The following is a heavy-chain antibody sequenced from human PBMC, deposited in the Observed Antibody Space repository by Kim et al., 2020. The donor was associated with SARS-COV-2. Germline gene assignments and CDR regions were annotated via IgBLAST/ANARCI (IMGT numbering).Heavy chain of an antibody. D-gene: IGHD4-17*01. CDR2: IDYSGST. J-gene: IGHJ5*02. Sequence: SETLSLTCTVSGGSISSSSYYWGWIRQPPGKGLEWIGSIDYSGSTYYNPSLKSRVTISVDTSKNQFSLKLSSVTAADTAVYYCARDGFFYGDYANWFDH. CDR1: GGSISSSSYY. V-gene: IGHV4-39*02. CDR3: ARDGFFYGDYANWFDH.